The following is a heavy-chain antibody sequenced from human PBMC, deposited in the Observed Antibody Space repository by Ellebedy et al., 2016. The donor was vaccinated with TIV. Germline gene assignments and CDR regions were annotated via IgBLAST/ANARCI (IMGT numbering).Heavy chain of an antibody. Sequence: MPSETLSLTCAVSGDSVSSDVDAWNWFRQSPSRGLEWLGRTYYRSKWSSDYAMSVKSRITINADTSRNHLSLQLASVTPDDTAIYYCARDGPTSDYYLDYWGQGSLVTVSS. V-gene: IGHV6-1*01. CDR1: GDSVSSDVDA. J-gene: IGHJ4*02. D-gene: IGHD1-26*01. CDR3: ARDGPTSDYYLDY. CDR2: TYYRSKWSS.